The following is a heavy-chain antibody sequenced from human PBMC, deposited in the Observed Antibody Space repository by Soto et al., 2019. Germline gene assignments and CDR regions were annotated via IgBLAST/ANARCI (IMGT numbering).Heavy chain of an antibody. V-gene: IGHV1-24*01. CDR2: FDPEDGET. J-gene: IGHJ3*02. CDR3: ATVPAYYDSSAPLWPFSYAFDI. Sequence: ASVKVSCKVSGYTLTELSMHWVRQAPGKGLEWMGGFDPEDGETIYAQKFQGRVTMTEDTSTDTAYMELSSLRSEDTAVYYCATVPAYYDSSAPLWPFSYAFDIWGQGTMVTVSS. CDR1: GYTLTELS. D-gene: IGHD3-22*01.